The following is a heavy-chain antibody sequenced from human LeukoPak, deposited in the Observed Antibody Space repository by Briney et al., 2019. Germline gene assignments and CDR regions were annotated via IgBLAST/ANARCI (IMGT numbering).Heavy chain of an antibody. CDR3: ARSGQSESWFDP. D-gene: IGHD1-26*01. J-gene: IGHJ5*02. CDR1: GGSISSYY. Sequence: PSETLSLTCTVSGGSISSYYWSWIRQPPGKGLEWIGYIYYSGSTNYNPSLKSRVTISVDTSKNQFSLKLSSVTAADTAVYYCARSGQSESWFDPWGQGTLVTVSS. V-gene: IGHV4-59*01. CDR2: IYYSGST.